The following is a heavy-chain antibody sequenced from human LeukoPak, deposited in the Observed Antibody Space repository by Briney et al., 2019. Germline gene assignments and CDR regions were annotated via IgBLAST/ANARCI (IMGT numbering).Heavy chain of an antibody. V-gene: IGHV3-30*03. J-gene: IGHJ3*02. Sequence: GRSLRLPCTASGFTFSSYGMHWVRQAPGKGLEWVAVISYDGSNKYYADSVKGRFTISRDNSKNTLYLQMNSLRAEDTAVYYCARDLGAFDIWGQGTMVTVSS. CDR3: ARDLGAFDI. CDR2: ISYDGSNK. D-gene: IGHD7-27*01. CDR1: GFTFSSYG.